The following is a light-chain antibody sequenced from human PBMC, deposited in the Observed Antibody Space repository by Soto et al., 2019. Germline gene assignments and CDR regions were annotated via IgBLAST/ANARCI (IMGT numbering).Light chain of an antibody. Sequence: EVVLTQSPGTLSLSPGGRASLSCRASQSVSPYLAWYQQKPGQAPRLLSYGASSRATGIPDRFSGSGSGTDFTLTISRLEPEDFAVYFCQQYANSPFTFGPGTKVDIK. CDR2: GAS. V-gene: IGKV3-20*01. CDR1: QSVSPY. J-gene: IGKJ3*01. CDR3: QQYANSPFT.